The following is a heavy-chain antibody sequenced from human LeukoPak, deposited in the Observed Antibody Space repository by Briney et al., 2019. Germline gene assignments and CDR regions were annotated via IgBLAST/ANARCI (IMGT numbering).Heavy chain of an antibody. J-gene: IGHJ4*02. CDR1: GYTFTGYY. CDR3: ARETVDYYDSSGYFYDY. CDR2: INPNSCGT. D-gene: IGHD3-22*01. Sequence: ASVKVSCKASGYTFTGYYMHWVRQAPGQGLEWMGWINPNSCGTNYAQKFQGRVTMTRDTSISTAYMELSRLRSDDTAVYYCARETVDYYDSSGYFYDYWGQGTLVTVSS. V-gene: IGHV1-2*02.